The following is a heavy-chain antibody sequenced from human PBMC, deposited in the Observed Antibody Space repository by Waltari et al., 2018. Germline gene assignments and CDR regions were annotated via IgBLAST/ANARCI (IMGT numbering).Heavy chain of an antibody. D-gene: IGHD3-9*01. Sequence: QVQLGQSGAEVKKPGSSVKVSCKASGGTFSGYAISWVRQAPGQGLEWMGGIIPIFGTANYAQKFQGRVTITADESTSTAYMELSSLRSEDTAVYYCARGVDVLRYFVDYYYYGMDVWGQGTTVTVSS. J-gene: IGHJ6*02. CDR3: ARGVDVLRYFVDYYYYGMDV. V-gene: IGHV1-69*01. CDR2: IIPIFGTA. CDR1: GGTFSGYA.